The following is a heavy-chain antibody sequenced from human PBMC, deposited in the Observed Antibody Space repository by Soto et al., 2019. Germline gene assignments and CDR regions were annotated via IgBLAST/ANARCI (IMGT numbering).Heavy chain of an antibody. J-gene: IGHJ4*02. CDR3: APGADRTKVRLG. CDR1: GFSFSSYA. Sequence: EVQLLESGGALVQPGGSLRLSCEASGFSFSSYAMSWVRQAPGKGLEWVSTITESGGPTYYADSVKGRFTISRDNSKNTQYLQMNSLRAADTAVYYCAPGADRTKVRLGWGQGTLVTVSS. D-gene: IGHD1-7*01. V-gene: IGHV3-23*01. CDR2: ITESGGPT.